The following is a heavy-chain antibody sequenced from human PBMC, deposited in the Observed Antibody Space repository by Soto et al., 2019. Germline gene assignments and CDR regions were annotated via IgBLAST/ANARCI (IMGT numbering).Heavy chain of an antibody. V-gene: IGHV3-30-3*01. CDR3: ARDSSPWSGVVDF. D-gene: IGHD3-3*01. CDR2: ISYDGSNK. CDR1: GFTFSSYA. J-gene: IGHJ4*02. Sequence: QPGGSLRLSCAASGFTFSSYAMHWVRQAPGKGLEWVAVISYDGSNKYYADSVKGRFTISRDNSKNTLYLQMNSLRAEDTAVYYGARDSSPWSGVVDFWAQGTLVTVSS.